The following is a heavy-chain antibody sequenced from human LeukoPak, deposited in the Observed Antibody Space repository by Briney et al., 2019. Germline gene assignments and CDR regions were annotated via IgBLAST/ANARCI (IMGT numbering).Heavy chain of an antibody. Sequence: ASVKVSCKASGYTFTGYYMHWVRQAPGQGLEWMGWINPNSGGTNYAQKFQGRVTMTRDTSISTAYMELSRLRSDDTAVYYCARAGTYYDILTGYPSDAFDIWGQGTMVTVSS. D-gene: IGHD3-9*01. V-gene: IGHV1-2*02. CDR3: ARAGTYYDILTGYPSDAFDI. J-gene: IGHJ3*02. CDR1: GYTFTGYY. CDR2: INPNSGGT.